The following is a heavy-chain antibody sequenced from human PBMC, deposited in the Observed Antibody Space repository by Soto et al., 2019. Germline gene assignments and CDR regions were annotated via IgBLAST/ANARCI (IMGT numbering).Heavy chain of an antibody. V-gene: IGHV5-51*01. Sequence: GESLKISCKGSGYSFTSYWIGWVRQMPGKGLEWMGIIYPGDSDTRYSPSFQGQVTISADKSISTAYLQWSSLKASDTAMYYCARRGIDNMTTDYYYGMDVWGQGTTVTVSS. CDR2: IYPGDSDT. J-gene: IGHJ6*02. CDR1: GYSFTSYW. CDR3: ARRGIDNMTTDYYYGMDV. D-gene: IGHD4-17*01.